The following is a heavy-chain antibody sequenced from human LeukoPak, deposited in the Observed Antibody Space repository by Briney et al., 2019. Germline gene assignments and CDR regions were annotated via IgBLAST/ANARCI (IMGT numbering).Heavy chain of an antibody. CDR1: GYTFNTYA. Sequence: ASVKVACKASGYTFNTYAMNWVRQAPGQGLEWMGWINTKIGNSTYAQGFTGRFVFSLDTSVSTAYLQISSLKAEDTAVYYCARGTYYYESSGSRHGDYFDYWGQGTRVTVSS. CDR3: ARGTYYYESSGSRHGDYFDY. CDR2: INTKIGNS. V-gene: IGHV7-4-1*02. D-gene: IGHD3-22*01. J-gene: IGHJ4*02.